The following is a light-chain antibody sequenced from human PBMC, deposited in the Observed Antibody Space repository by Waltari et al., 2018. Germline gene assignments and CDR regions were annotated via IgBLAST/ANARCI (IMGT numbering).Light chain of an antibody. CDR2: EDS. CDR1: ALSTKY. V-gene: IGLV3-10*01. J-gene: IGLJ2*01. CDR3: LSPDSSGTYVV. Sequence: SYELTQPPSVSVSPGQTASITCSGHALSTKYAYWYHQKSGQAPVLVIFEDSKRPSGIPERISGSSSGTMATWTLSGAQLEDEGDYYCLSPDSSGTYVVFGGGTKLTVL.